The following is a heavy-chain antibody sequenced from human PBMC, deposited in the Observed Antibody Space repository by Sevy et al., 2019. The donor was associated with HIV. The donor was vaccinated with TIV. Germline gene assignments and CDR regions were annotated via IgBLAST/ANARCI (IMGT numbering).Heavy chain of an antibody. CDR2: ISSSGSTI. CDR3: ARGTLYWYFDL. J-gene: IGHJ2*01. V-gene: IGHV3-48*03. Sequence: SGYLRLSCAASGFTFSSYEMNWVRQAPGKGLEWVSYISSSGSTIYYADSVKGRFTISRVNAKNSLYLQMNSLRAEDTAVYYCARGTLYWYFDLWGRGTKVIVSS. CDR1: GFTFSSYE.